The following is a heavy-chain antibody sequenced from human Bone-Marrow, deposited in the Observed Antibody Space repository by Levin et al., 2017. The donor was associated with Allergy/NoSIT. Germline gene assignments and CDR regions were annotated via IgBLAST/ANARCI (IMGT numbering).Heavy chain of an antibody. V-gene: IGHV1-46*01. D-gene: IGHD6-19*01. J-gene: IGHJ5*02. CDR1: GYTFTTYY. Sequence: ASVKVSCKASGYTFTTYYIHWVRQAPGQGLDWMGVINPNGGYTTYARKFQGRVTMTRDTSTSTVYMELSSLRSEDTAVYFCARDLVQSSSRTNWFDPWGQGTLVTVSS. CDR3: ARDLVQSSSRTNWFDP. CDR2: INPNGGYT.